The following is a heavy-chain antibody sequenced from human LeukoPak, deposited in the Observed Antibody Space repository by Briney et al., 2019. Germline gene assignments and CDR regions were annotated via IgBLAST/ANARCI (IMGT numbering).Heavy chain of an antibody. D-gene: IGHD5-12*01. CDR3: ARDLGGYSGYRASCDY. J-gene: IGHJ4*02. CDR2: INPNNGGT. CDR1: GYTFTGYY. Sequence: ASVKVSCKTSGYTFTGYYLHWVRQAPGQGLAWMGWINPNNGGTNYAQKFQGRVTMTRDTSISAACMDLTRLRSDDTAVYYCARDLGGYSGYRASCDYWGQGTLVTVSS. V-gene: IGHV1-2*02.